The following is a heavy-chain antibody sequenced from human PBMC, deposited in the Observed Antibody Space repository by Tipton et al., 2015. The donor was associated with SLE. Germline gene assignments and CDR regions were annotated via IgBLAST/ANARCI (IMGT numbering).Heavy chain of an antibody. CDR1: GGSIRSSNYY. J-gene: IGHJ6*02. CDR3: ARDGSTGTTYYHYFGMDV. V-gene: IGHV4-39*07. Sequence: TLSLTCTVSGGSIRSSNYYWGWIRQPPGKGLEWIGSIYYSGNTYYNPSLKSRLTISVDTSKNQFSLKVSSVTAADSAVYYCARDGSTGTTYYHYFGMDVWGQGTTVTVSS. CDR2: IYYSGNT. D-gene: IGHD4-17*01.